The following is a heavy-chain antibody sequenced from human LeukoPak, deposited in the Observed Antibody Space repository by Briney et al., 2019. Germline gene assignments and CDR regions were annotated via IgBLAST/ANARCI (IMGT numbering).Heavy chain of an antibody. Sequence: PSETLSLTCTVSGGSISSRNYYWGWIRQPPGKGLEWIGSIHYGGTTYYKPSLKSRVTIFVDMSKDQFSLKLSSVTAADTAVYYCARQPSSMTTVTTFDYWGQGTLVTVSS. D-gene: IGHD4-11*01. CDR3: ARQPSSMTTVTTFDY. CDR2: IHYGGTT. CDR1: GGSISSRNYY. V-gene: IGHV4-39*01. J-gene: IGHJ4*02.